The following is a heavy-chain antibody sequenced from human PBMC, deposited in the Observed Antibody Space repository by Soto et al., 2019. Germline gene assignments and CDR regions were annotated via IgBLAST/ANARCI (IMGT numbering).Heavy chain of an antibody. CDR3: AKDQVDTWPGGGMDV. J-gene: IGHJ6*02. CDR2: ISVSGGST. CDR1: GFTFSSYA. V-gene: IGHV3-23*01. Sequence: GGSLRLSCAASGFTFSSYAMSWVRQAPGKGLEWVSVISVSGGSTYYADSVKGRFTISRDNSKNTLYLQMNSLRAEDTAVYYCAKDQVDTWPGGGMDVWGQGTTVTVSS. D-gene: IGHD2-15*01.